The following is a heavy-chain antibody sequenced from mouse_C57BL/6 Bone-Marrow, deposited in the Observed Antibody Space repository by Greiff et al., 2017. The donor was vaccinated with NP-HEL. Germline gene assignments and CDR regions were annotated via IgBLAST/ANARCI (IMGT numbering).Heavy chain of an antibody. V-gene: IGHV5-4*01. J-gene: IGHJ1*03. D-gene: IGHD1-1*01. Sequence: EVHLVESGGGLVKPGGSLKLSCAASGFTFSSYAMSWVRQTPEKRLEWVATISDGGSYTYYPDNVKGRFTISRDNAKNNLYLQMSHLKSEDTAMYYCARGSYYGSSRYFDVWGTGTTVTVSS. CDR3: ARGSYYGSSRYFDV. CDR2: ISDGGSYT. CDR1: GFTFSSYA.